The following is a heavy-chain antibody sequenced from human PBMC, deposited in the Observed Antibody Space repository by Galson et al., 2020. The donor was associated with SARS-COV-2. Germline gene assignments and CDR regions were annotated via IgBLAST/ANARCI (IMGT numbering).Heavy chain of an antibody. J-gene: IGHJ4*02. V-gene: IGHV3-9*01. CDR1: GFTFDDYA. Sequence: SLKISCAASGFTFDDYAMHWVRQAPGKGLEWVSDTSWNSGSIGYADSVKGRFTISRDKAKNSLYLQMNSLRAEDTALYYCAKDIGDSYGGSDYWGQGTLVTVSS. CDR3: AKDIGDSYGGSDY. CDR2: TSWNSGSI. D-gene: IGHD5-18*01.